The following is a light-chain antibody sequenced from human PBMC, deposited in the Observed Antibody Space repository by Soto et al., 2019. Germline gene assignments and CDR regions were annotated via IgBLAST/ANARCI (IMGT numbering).Light chain of an antibody. Sequence: QSALTQPPSVSGAPGQRVTISCTGSSSNIGAGYDVNWYQQLPGTVPKLLIYDNINRPSGVPDRFSGSKSGTSASLAITGLQAEDEADYYCQSYDSSLSAVVFGGGTKLTVL. CDR1: SSNIGAGYD. J-gene: IGLJ2*01. CDR3: QSYDSSLSAVV. V-gene: IGLV1-40*01. CDR2: DNI.